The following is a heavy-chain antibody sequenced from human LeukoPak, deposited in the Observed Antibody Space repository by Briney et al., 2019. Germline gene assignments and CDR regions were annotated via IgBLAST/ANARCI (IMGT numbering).Heavy chain of an antibody. CDR1: GFTFSSYG. J-gene: IGHJ5*02. D-gene: IGHD2-2*01. CDR2: ISYDGSNK. Sequence: PGGSLRLSCAASGFTFSSYGMHWVRQARGKGLEGVAVISYDGSNKYYADSVKGRFTISRDNSKNTLYLQMNSLRAEDTAVYYCAKDPVRYCSSTSCLFNWFDPWGQGTLVTVSS. V-gene: IGHV3-30*18. CDR3: AKDPVRYCSSTSCLFNWFDP.